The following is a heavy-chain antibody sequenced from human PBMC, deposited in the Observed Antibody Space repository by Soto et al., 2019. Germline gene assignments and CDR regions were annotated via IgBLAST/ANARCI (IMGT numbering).Heavy chain of an antibody. Sequence: QVQLVQSGAEVKKPGSSVKVSCKASGGTFSSYTISWVRQAPGQGLEWMGRIIPILGIANYAQKFQGRVTITADKSTSTAYMELSSLRSEDTAVYYCARDPHSYGYGGYYYDGMDVWGQGTTVTVSS. CDR1: GGTFSSYT. J-gene: IGHJ6*02. CDR2: IIPILGIA. V-gene: IGHV1-69*08. CDR3: ARDPHSYGYGGYYYDGMDV. D-gene: IGHD5-18*01.